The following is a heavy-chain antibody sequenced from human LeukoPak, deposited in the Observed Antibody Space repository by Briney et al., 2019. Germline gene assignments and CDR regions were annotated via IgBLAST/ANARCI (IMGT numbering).Heavy chain of an antibody. J-gene: IGHJ4*02. CDR1: GYTFTTHG. V-gene: IGHV1-18*01. Sequence: VSVKVSCKASGYTFTTHGVSWVRQAPGQGLEWMGSISTNNGDTNYAQNLQGRVTMTTDTSTSTAYMEMRSLRSDDTAVYYCARDCSSTSCYNVYGGQPTLATVPS. D-gene: IGHD2-2*02. CDR3: ARDCSSTSCYNVY. CDR2: ISTNNGDT.